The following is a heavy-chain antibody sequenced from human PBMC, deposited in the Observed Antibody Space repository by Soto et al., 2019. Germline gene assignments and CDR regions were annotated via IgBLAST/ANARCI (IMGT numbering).Heavy chain of an antibody. CDR1: VGSISSGGYS. Sequence: PSETLSLTCAVSVGSISSGGYSWSWIRQPPGKGLEWIGYIYYSGSTYYNPSLKSRVTISVDTSKNQFSLKLSSVTAADTAVYYCARVENMTPNWFDPWGQGTLVTVSS. V-gene: IGHV4-30-2*05. CDR2: IYYSGST. D-gene: IGHD2-15*01. J-gene: IGHJ5*02. CDR3: ARVENMTPNWFDP.